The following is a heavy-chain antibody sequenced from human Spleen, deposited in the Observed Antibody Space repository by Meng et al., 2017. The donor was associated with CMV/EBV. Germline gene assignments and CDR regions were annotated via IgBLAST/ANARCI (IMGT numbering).Heavy chain of an antibody. CDR2: ISGSGDST. CDR1: RFTFSSYA. Sequence: LSLTCAPSRFTFSSYAMSWVRQAAGKGLEWVSSISGSGDSTYYAGSVKGRLTISRDNSKNTLYLRMDSLRAEDTAVYYCAKGQFFYESGGYLILDSWGQGALVTVSS. J-gene: IGHJ4*02. V-gene: IGHV3-23*01. D-gene: IGHD3-22*01. CDR3: AKGQFFYESGGYLILDS.